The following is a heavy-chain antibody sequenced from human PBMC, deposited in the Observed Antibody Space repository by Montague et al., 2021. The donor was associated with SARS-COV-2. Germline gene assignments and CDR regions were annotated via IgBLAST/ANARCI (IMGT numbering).Heavy chain of an antibody. J-gene: IGHJ4*02. V-gene: IGHV4-4*07. CDR2: IYGNGNT. CDR1: GGSINSFF. D-gene: IGHD6-13*01. Sequence: SETLSLTCTVSGGSINSFFWSWIRQPAGKELEWIGRIYGNGNTNYNPSLKSRVTMSVDTSKNQFYLTLSSVTAAVTAVYYCARDGTLCWYVTYFDYWGQGAPVTVSS. CDR3: ARDGTLCWYVTYFDY.